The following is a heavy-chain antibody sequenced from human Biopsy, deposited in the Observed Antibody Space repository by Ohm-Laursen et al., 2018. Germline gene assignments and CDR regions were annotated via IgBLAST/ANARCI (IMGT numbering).Heavy chain of an antibody. J-gene: IGHJ6*02. CDR3: ARDPIVGSKADGMDV. Sequence: SSLRLSCTASGFTFSVYAMHWVRQAPGKGLEWVSIIWHDGSNEYYADSVKGRFTISRDNSKNTVFLQMSSLRAEDTGVYYCARDPIVGSKADGMDVWGQGTTVTVSS. CDR1: GFTFSVYA. CDR2: IWHDGSNE. D-gene: IGHD1-26*01. V-gene: IGHV3-33*01.